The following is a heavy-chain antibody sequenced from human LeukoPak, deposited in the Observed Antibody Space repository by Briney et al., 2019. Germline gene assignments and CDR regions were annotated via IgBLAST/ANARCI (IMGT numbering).Heavy chain of an antibody. CDR2: ISSISSYI. Sequence: GGSLRLSCAASGFTFSSYSMNWVRQAPGNGLAWVSSISSISSYIYYADSVKGRFTISRDNAKNSMYLQMNSLRAEDTAVYYCARIGSSSFDYWGQGTLVTVSS. CDR1: GFTFSSYS. CDR3: ARIGSSSFDY. J-gene: IGHJ4*02. V-gene: IGHV3-21*01. D-gene: IGHD6-13*01.